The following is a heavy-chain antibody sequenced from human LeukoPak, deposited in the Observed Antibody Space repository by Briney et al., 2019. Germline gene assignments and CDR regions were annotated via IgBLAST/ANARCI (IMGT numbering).Heavy chain of an antibody. V-gene: IGHV3-23*01. Sequence: GGSLRLSCAASGFTFSSYAMSWVRQAPGRGLEWVWPISGSGGTTHYADSVKGRFTISRDNSKNTQYLQMNSLRAEDTAVYYCAKLEAAAGTLFYWGQGTLVTVSS. CDR2: ISGSGGTT. J-gene: IGHJ4*02. D-gene: IGHD6-13*01. CDR3: AKLEAAAGTLFY. CDR1: GFTFSSYA.